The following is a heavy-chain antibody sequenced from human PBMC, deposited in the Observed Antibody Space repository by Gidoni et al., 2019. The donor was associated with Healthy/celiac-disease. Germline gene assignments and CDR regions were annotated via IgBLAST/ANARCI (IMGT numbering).Heavy chain of an antibody. CDR3: ARAPYSNDEGFDY. D-gene: IGHD4-4*01. J-gene: IGHJ4*02. CDR1: GFTFSSYS. CDR2: ISSSSSYI. V-gene: IGHV3-21*01. Sequence: EVQLVESGGGLVKPGGSLRLSCAASGFTFSSYSMNWVRPAPGKGLEWVSSISSSSSYIYSADSVKGRFTISRDNPKNSLYLQMNSLGAEDTALYYCARAPYSNDEGFDYWGQGTLVTVSS.